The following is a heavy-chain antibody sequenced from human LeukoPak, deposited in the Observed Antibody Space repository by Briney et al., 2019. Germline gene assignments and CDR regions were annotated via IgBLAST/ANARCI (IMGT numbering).Heavy chain of an antibody. J-gene: IGHJ4*02. Sequence: SETLSLTCTVSGGSISSSSYYWGWIRQPPGKGLEWIGSIYYSGSTYYNPSLKSRVTISVDTSKNQFSLKLSSVTAADTAVYYCASGIVEGYFDYWGQGTLVTVSS. D-gene: IGHD1-26*01. V-gene: IGHV4-39*07. CDR2: IYYSGST. CDR3: ASGIVEGYFDY. CDR1: GGSISSSSYY.